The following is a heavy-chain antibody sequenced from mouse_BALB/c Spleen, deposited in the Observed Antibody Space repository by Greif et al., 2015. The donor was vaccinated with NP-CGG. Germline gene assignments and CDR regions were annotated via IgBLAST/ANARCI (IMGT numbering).Heavy chain of an antibody. CDR1: GFNIKDYY. J-gene: IGHJ2*01. CDR2: IDPENGDT. CDR3: NEYGNYVDY. D-gene: IGHD2-10*02. V-gene: IGHV14-4*02. Sequence: VQLQQSGAELVRSGASVKLSCTASGFNIKDYYMHWVKQRPEQGLEWIGWIDPENGDTEYAPKFQGKATMTADTSSNTAYLQLSSLTSEDTAVYYCNEYGNYVDYWGQGTTLTVSS.